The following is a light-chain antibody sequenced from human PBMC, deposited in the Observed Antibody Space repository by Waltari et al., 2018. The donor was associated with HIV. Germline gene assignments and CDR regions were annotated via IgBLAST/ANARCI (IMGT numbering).Light chain of an antibody. CDR2: AAS. Sequence: DIQMIQTPSSLSASVGDKVTITCRATQGISNLLAWFQQKPGEAPKSLIFAASTLQGGVPSRFSASGSGTEFSLTISSLQSEDFATYYCQQYHSYPHTFGQGTRLEIK. J-gene: IGKJ2*01. CDR3: QQYHSYPHT. CDR1: QGISNL. V-gene: IGKV1-16*01.